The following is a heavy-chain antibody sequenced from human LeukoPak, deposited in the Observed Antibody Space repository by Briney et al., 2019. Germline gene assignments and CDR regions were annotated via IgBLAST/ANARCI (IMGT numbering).Heavy chain of an antibody. CDR1: GFSVSSNY. CDR3: AKVETDIYGMDV. Sequence: GGSLRLSCAASGFSVSSNYMSWVRQAPGKGLEWVSAISGSGGSTYYADSVKGRFTISRDNSKNTLYLQMNSLRAEDTAVYYCAKVETDIYGMDVWGQGTTVTVSS. J-gene: IGHJ6*02. V-gene: IGHV3-23*01. CDR2: ISGSGGST. D-gene: IGHD1-14*01.